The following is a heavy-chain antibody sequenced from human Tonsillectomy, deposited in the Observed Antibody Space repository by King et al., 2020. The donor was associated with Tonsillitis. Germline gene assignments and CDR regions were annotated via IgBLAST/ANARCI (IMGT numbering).Heavy chain of an antibody. CDR3: ARDRCGGDCYSFDY. D-gene: IGHD2-21*01. CDR1: GFTFSNYG. J-gene: IGHJ4*02. Sequence: VQLVESGGGVVQPRRSLRLSCVASGFTFSNYGMHWVRQAPGKGLEWVAGIWFDGTHRSYADSVKGRFTISRDISKNTLYLQMNSLRAEDTAVYYCARDRCGGDCYSFDYWGQGALVTVSS. V-gene: IGHV3-33*01. CDR2: IWFDGTHR.